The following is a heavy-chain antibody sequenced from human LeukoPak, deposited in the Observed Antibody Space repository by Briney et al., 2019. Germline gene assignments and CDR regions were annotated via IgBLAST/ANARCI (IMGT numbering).Heavy chain of an antibody. V-gene: IGHV1-69*01. CDR2: IIPIFGTA. D-gene: IGHD2-15*01. CDR3: ARAFRGGGRDDDAFNI. J-gene: IGHJ3*02. Sequence: GSSVKVSCKASGGTFSSYAISWVRQAPGRGLEWMGGIIPIFGTANYAQKFQGRVTITADESTSTAYMELSSLRSEDTAVYYCARAFRGGGRDDDAFNIWGQGTMVTVSS. CDR1: GGTFSSYA.